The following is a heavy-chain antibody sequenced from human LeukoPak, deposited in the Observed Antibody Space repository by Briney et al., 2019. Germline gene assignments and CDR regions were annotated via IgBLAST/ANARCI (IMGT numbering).Heavy chain of an antibody. CDR3: AHSHTSSPNDY. V-gene: IGHV2-5*02. Sequence: KESGPTLVKPTQTLTLTCTFSGFSLSTSGEGVGWIRQPPGKALEWLALIYWGDDKRYSPSMKSRLTITKATSKNQVVLTMTNMDPVDTATYFCAHSHTSSPNDYWGQGTLVTVSS. D-gene: IGHD6-13*01. CDR2: IYWGDDK. J-gene: IGHJ4*02. CDR1: GFSLSTSGEG.